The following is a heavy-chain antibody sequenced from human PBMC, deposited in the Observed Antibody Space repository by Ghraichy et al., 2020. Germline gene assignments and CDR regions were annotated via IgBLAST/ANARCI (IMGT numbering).Heavy chain of an antibody. V-gene: IGHV1-46*01. J-gene: IGHJ6*02. Sequence: ASVKVSCKASGYTFINYYMHWVRQAPGQGLEWMGIINPSGGSTSYAQRFQGRVTMTRDTSTRTVYMELSSLRSEDTAVYYCAREELGYSTYDPYYYYYGMDVWGQGTTVTVSS. CDR1: GYTFINYY. CDR2: INPSGGST. D-gene: IGHD4-11*01. CDR3: AREELGYSTYDPYYYYYGMDV.